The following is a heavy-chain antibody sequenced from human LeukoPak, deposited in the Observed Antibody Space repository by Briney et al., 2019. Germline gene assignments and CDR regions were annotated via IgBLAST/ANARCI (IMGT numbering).Heavy chain of an antibody. CDR3: ARDGVWAFGVVDY. V-gene: IGHV3-48*01. Sequence: PGGSLRLSCAASGFIFSTYSMNWVRQAPGKGLEWVSYISSSSSTIYYADSVKGRFTISRDNAKNSLYLQMNSLRAEDTAVYYCARDGVWAFGVVDYWGQGTLVTVSS. CDR1: GFIFSTYS. CDR2: ISSSSSTI. D-gene: IGHD3-3*01. J-gene: IGHJ4*02.